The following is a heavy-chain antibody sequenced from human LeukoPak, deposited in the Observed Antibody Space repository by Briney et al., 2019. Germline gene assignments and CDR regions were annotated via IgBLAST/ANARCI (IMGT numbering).Heavy chain of an antibody. V-gene: IGHV4-39*01. Sequence: PSETLSLTCTVSGGSISSPRYYWGWVRRPPGKGVEWIGSIYYSETTYYNPSLKSRVTISVDTSKNQFSLKLSSVTAADTAVYYCASRLRWPSYFDYWGQGTPVTVSS. D-gene: IGHD4-23*01. J-gene: IGHJ4*02. CDR1: GGSISSPRYY. CDR3: ASRLRWPSYFDY. CDR2: IYYSETT.